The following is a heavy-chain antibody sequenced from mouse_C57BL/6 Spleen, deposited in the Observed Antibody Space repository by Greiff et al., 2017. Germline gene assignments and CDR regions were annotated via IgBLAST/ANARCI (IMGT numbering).Heavy chain of an antibody. CDR2: INPSSGYT. J-gene: IGHJ4*01. CDR3: ARSPPASIYYDYDGYAMDY. Sequence: QVQLQQSGAELAKPGASVKLSCKASGYTFTSYWMHWVKQRPGQGLEWIGYINPSSGYTKYNQKFKDKATLTADKSSSTAYMQLSSLTYEDSAVXYCARSPPASIYYDYDGYAMDYWGQGTSVTVSS. D-gene: IGHD2-4*01. V-gene: IGHV1-7*01. CDR1: GYTFTSYW.